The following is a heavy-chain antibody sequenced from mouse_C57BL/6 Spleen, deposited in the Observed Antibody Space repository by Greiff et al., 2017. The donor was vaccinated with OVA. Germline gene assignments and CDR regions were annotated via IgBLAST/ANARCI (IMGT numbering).Heavy chain of an antibody. D-gene: IGHD3-2*02. CDR1: GYTFTDYE. Sequence: VQLQQSGAELVRPGASVTLSCKASGYTFTDYEMHWVKQTPVHGLEWIGAIDPETGGTAYNQKFKGKAIRTADKSSSTAYMELRSLTSEDSAVYYCTRERLSLFAYWGQGTLVTVSA. J-gene: IGHJ3*01. CDR3: TRERLSLFAY. V-gene: IGHV1-15*01. CDR2: IDPETGGT.